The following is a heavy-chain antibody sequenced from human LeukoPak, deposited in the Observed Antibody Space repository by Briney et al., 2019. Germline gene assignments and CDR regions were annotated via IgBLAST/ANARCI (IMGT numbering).Heavy chain of an antibody. CDR1: GFTFSSYG. J-gene: IGHJ4*02. CDR3: AKDLRSYYYDSSGEPDY. D-gene: IGHD3-22*01. Sequence: GGSLRLSCAASGFTFSSYGMHWVRQAPGTGLEWVAVIWYDGSNKYYADSVKGRFTISRDNSKNTLYLQMNSLRAEDTAVYYCAKDLRSYYYDSSGEPDYWGQGTLVTVSS. CDR2: IWYDGSNK. V-gene: IGHV3-33*06.